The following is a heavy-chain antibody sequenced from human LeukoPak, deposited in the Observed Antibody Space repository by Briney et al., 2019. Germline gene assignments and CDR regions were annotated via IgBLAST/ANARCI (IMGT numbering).Heavy chain of an antibody. D-gene: IGHD3-10*01. CDR2: MDYSGST. V-gene: IGHV4-39*01. CDR3: ARHGSYGSGSYHYLDY. Sequence: SETLSLTGTVSGGSISSSIYYWGWIRQPPGKGLEWIGSMDYSGSTYCNPSLKSRVTVSVYTSRNQFALKLSSVTAADTAVYYCARHGSYGSGSYHYLDYWGQGTQVTVSS. J-gene: IGHJ4*02. CDR1: GGSISSSIYY.